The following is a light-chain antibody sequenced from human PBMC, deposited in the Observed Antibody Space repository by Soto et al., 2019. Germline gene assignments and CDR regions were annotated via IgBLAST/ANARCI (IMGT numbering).Light chain of an antibody. V-gene: IGKV3-20*01. Sequence: VVLTQSPATLSMSPGEAVTLSCRASQIVSNPYLAWYQQRPGQVPRLVVSSTSNRATGIPERFSGGGSGTDFTLTITSLEPEDFAVYYCHPYERLPVTFGQGTRL. J-gene: IGKJ5*01. CDR2: STS. CDR1: QIVSNPY. CDR3: HPYERLPVT.